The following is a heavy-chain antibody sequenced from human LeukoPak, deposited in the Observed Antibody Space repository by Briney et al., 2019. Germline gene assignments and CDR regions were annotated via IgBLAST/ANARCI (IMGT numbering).Heavy chain of an antibody. J-gene: IGHJ1*01. CDR1: GFTLHDHG. D-gene: IGHD3-22*01. V-gene: IGHV3-74*01. Sequence: GGSLRLSCAASGFTLHDHGMSWVRQAPGKGLVWVSRIKGDGNTNYADSVKGRFTISRDNAKNTVSLQMNSLRAEDTGVYYCARAPSEIGGYYPEYFRHWGQGTLVTVSS. CDR2: IKGDGNT. CDR3: ARAPSEIGGYYPEYFRH.